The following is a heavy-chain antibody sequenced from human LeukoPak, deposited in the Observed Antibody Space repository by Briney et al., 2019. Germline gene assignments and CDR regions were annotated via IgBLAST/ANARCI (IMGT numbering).Heavy chain of an antibody. CDR2: ISSSSSYI. Sequence: PGGALRLSFAASGFPFNSYNKKWVRQAPGKGLEWVSCISSSSSYIYYADSVKGRFSISRDNAKNSLYLQMNSLRAEDTAVYYCARVGYSGYDIDYWGQGTLVTVSS. V-gene: IGHV3-21*01. D-gene: IGHD5-12*01. J-gene: IGHJ4*02. CDR1: GFPFNSYN. CDR3: ARVGYSGYDIDY.